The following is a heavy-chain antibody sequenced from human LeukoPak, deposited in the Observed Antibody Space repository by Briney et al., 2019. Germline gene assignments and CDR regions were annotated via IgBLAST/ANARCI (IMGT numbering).Heavy chain of an antibody. CDR3: ARDPSAGYCTNGVCYTGLFDY. J-gene: IGHJ4*02. CDR2: ISGSGGST. CDR1: GFTFSSYA. V-gene: IGHV3-23*01. D-gene: IGHD2-8*01. Sequence: PGGSLRLSCAASGFTFSSYAMSWVRQAPGKGLEWVSAISGSGGSTYYADSVKGRFTISRDNSKNTLYLQMNSLRAEDTAVYYCARDPSAGYCTNGVCYTGLFDYWGQGTLVTVSS.